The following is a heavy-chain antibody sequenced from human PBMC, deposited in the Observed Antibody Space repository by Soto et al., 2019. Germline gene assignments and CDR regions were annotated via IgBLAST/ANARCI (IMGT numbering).Heavy chain of an antibody. J-gene: IGHJ5*02. Sequence: PGEALKISCKGSGYSFTSYWIGWVRQMPGKGLEWMGIIYPGDSDTGYSPSFQGQVTISADKSISTAYLQWSSLKASDTAMYYCARLNRAARLRYNWFAPSGPRTLVTVSS. CDR2: IYPGDSDT. D-gene: IGHD6-6*01. CDR3: ARLNRAARLRYNWFAP. CDR1: GYSFTSYW. V-gene: IGHV5-51*01.